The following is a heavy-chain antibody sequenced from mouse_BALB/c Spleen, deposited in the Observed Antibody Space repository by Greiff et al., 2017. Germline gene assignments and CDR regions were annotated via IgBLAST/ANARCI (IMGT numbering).Heavy chain of an antibody. CDR2: IDPANGNT. Sequence: EVQLQQSGAELVKPGASVKLSCTASGFNIKDTYMHWVKQRPEQGLEWIGRIDPANGNTKYDPKFQGKATITADTSSYTAYLQLSSLTSEDTAVYYCARSDYGYAMDYWGQGTSVTVSS. CDR3: ARSDYGYAMDY. D-gene: IGHD1-1*01. J-gene: IGHJ4*01. V-gene: IGHV14-3*02. CDR1: GFNIKDTY.